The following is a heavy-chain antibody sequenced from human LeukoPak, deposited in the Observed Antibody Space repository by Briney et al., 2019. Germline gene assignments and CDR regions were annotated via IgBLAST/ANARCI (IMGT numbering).Heavy chain of an antibody. V-gene: IGHV3-30-3*01. Sequence: GGFLRPSWAASGFNFSSYAMDWVRQAPGKGPGWVAGISYDGSNKYYADSVKGRFTISRDNSKNTLYLQMNSLRAEDTAVYYCARDGGGDITMVYYFDYWGQGTLVTVSS. CDR2: ISYDGSNK. CDR1: GFNFSSYA. D-gene: IGHD3-10*01. J-gene: IGHJ4*02. CDR3: ARDGGGDITMVYYFDY.